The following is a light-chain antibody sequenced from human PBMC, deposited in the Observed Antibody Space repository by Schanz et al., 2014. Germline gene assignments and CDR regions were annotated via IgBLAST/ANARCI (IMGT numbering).Light chain of an antibody. J-gene: IGLJ3*02. V-gene: IGLV1-44*01. CDR3: AGWDDSLNGWV. CDR1: SSNIGRNT. CDR2: FND. Sequence: QSVLTQPPSASGTPGQRVTISCSGGSSNIGRNTVNWYQYLPGTAPKLLISFNDQRPSGVPDRFSASKSGTSASLAISGLQSEDEADYYCAGWDDSLNGWVFGGGTKLTVL.